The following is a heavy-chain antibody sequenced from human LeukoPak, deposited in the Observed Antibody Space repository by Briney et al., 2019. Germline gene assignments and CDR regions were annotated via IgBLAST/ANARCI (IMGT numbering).Heavy chain of an antibody. V-gene: IGHV3-13*01. D-gene: IGHD3-22*01. CDR3: ARWGHYYDSGGYDTDAFDI. Sequence: GGSLSLSCAASGFTFSSYDMHWVRQATGKGLEWVSAIGTAGDTYYPGSVKGRFTISRENAKNSLYLQMNSLRAGDTAVYYCARWGHYYDSGGYDTDAFDIWGQGTMVTVSS. J-gene: IGHJ3*02. CDR2: IGTAGDT. CDR1: GFTFSSYD.